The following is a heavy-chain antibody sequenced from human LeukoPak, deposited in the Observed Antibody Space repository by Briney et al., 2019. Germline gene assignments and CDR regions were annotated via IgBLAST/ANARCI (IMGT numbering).Heavy chain of an antibody. CDR3: AKEAFNWLRSHYYGVDV. V-gene: IGHV3-23*01. D-gene: IGHD5-12*01. CDR1: GVTFSSYV. Sequence: GGSLRLSCEASGVTFSSYVMSWVRQAPGKGPEWVSGISGSGGGTYYADSVKGRFAISRDNSKSTLYLQMNSLRAEDTAVYYCAKEAFNWLRSHYYGVDVWGQGTTVTVSS. CDR2: ISGSGGGT. J-gene: IGHJ6*02.